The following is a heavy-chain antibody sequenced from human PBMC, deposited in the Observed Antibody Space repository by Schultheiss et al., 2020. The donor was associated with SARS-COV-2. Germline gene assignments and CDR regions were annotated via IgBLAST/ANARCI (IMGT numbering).Heavy chain of an antibody. J-gene: IGHJ3*02. CDR1: GYTFNSYY. Sequence: ASVKVSCKTSGYTFNSYYIYWVRQAPGQGLELMGIINPSGGSTSYAQKFQGRVTMTRDTSTNTVYVELSSLRSEDTAVYYCARVSMTGGDAFDIWGQGTMVTVSS. D-gene: IGHD1-26*01. CDR2: INPSGGST. V-gene: IGHV1-46*02. CDR3: ARVSMTGGDAFDI.